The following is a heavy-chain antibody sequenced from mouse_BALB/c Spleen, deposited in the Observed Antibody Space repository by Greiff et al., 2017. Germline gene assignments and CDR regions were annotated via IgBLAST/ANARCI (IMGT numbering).Heavy chain of an antibody. CDR3: ARYTTVVDYAMDY. V-gene: IGHV1S135*01. CDR1: GYSFTSYY. Sequence: VQLQQSGPELMKPGASVKISCKASGYSFTSYYMHWVKQSHGKSLEWIGYIDPFNGGTSYNQKFKGKATLTVDKSSSTAYMHLSSLTSEDSAVYYCARYTTVVDYAMDYWGQGTSVTVSS. J-gene: IGHJ4*01. D-gene: IGHD1-1*01. CDR2: IDPFNGGT.